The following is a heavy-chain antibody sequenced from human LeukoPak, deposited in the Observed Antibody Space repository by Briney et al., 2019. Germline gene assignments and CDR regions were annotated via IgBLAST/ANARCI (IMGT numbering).Heavy chain of an antibody. D-gene: IGHD6-19*01. CDR2: INCNSGGT. CDR3: ARVPPDGGWYSGY. Sequence: GASVKVSCKASGYTFIGSYMHWVRQAPGLGLEWMGWINCNSGGTKYAQKFQGRVTMTRDTSITTAYMEVSSLRSDDTAVYYCARVPPDGGWYSGYWGQGALVTVSS. J-gene: IGHJ4*02. CDR1: GYTFIGSY. V-gene: IGHV1-2*02.